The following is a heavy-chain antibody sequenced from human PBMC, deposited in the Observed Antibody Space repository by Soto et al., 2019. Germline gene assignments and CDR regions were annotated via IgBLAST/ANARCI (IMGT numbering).Heavy chain of an antibody. D-gene: IGHD7-27*01. V-gene: IGHV4-30-4*08. CDR2: IYEGGRT. CDR3: TRGPSGDKVDF. J-gene: IGHJ4*02. CDR1: GGSVISADWN. Sequence: QVQLQESGPGLVKPSQTLSLTCTVSGGSVISADWNWSWIRQTPGKGLEWIGHIYEGGRTYSNPSLMSRATISLDTSKNLFSLNLKSVTAADTAVYYCTRGPSGDKVDFWGQGLLVTVSS.